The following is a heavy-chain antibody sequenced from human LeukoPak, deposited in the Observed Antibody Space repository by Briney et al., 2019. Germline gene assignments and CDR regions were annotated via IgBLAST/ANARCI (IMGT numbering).Heavy chain of an antibody. J-gene: IGHJ6*02. CDR3: ARDAPRILYPYYYYYGMDV. CDR2: INPNSGGT. D-gene: IGHD2-8*01. Sequence: ASVTVSCKASGYTFTGYYMHWLRQAPGQGLAWMGWINPNSGGTNYAQKFQGRVTMTRDTSISTAYMELSRLRSDDTAVYYCARDAPRILYPYYYYYGMDVWGQGTTVTVSS. CDR1: GYTFTGYY. V-gene: IGHV1-2*02.